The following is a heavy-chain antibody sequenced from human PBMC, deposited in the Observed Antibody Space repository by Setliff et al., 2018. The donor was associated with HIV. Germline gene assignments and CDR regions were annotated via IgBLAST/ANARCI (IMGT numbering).Heavy chain of an antibody. CDR1: GFSFDDYY. CDR3: ARDLAYCSGGSCYRPFIYYFYYMDV. Sequence: ASVKVSCKASGFSFDDYYIHWVRQAPGQGLEWMGCVIPNSGKTYYAQEFQGRVTMTSDTSINTAYMEVSWLTSDDTAMYYCARDLAYCSGGSCYRPFIYYFYYMDVWGKGATVTVSS. CDR2: VIPNSGKT. V-gene: IGHV1-2*02. J-gene: IGHJ6*03. D-gene: IGHD2-15*01.